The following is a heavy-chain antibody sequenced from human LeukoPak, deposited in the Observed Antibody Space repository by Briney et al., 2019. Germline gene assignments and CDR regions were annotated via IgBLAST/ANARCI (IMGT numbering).Heavy chain of an antibody. CDR2: IYYSGST. V-gene: IGHV4-59*01. J-gene: IGHJ4*02. D-gene: IGHD3-22*01. Sequence: SETLSLTCTVSGGSISSYYWSWIRQPPGKGLEWIGYIYYSGSTNYNPSLKSRVTISVDTSKNQFSLRLSSMTAADTAVYYCARVTGYMIEDYFDYWGQGTLVTVSS. CDR3: ARVTGYMIEDYFDY. CDR1: GGSISSYY.